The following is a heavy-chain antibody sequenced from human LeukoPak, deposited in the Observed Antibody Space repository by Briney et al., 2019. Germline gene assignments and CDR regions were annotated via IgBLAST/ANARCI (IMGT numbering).Heavy chain of an antibody. CDR3: ARDAGSQGYYYYYMDV. J-gene: IGHJ6*03. CDR1: GGSISSYY. V-gene: IGHV4-59*01. D-gene: IGHD3-10*01. CDR2: IYYSGST. Sequence: SETLSLTCTVSGGSISSYYWSWIRQPPGKGLEWIGYIYYSGSTNYNPSLKSRVTISVDTSKNQFSLKLSSVTAADTAVYYCARDAGSQGYYYYYMDVWGKGTTVTVSS.